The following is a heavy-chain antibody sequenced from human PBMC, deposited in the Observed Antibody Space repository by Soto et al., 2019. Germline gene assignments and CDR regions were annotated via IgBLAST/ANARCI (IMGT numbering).Heavy chain of an antibody. CDR3: XXCDGWYGWFDP. CDR2: ISSSSSTI. J-gene: IGHJ5*02. Sequence: EVQLVESGGGLVQPGGSLRLSCAASGFTFSSYSMNWVRQAPGKGLEWVSYISSSSSTIYYADSVKGRFTISRDNAKNSLXXXXXXXXXEXXXXXXXXXCDGWYGWFDPWGQGTLVTVSS. V-gene: IGHV3-48*01. CDR1: GFTFSSYS. D-gene: IGHD6-19*01.